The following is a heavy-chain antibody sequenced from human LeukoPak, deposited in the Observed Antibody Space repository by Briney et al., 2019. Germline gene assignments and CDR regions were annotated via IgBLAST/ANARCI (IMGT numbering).Heavy chain of an antibody. J-gene: IGHJ4*02. V-gene: IGHV3-48*03. CDR2: ISDHGKSR. CDR3: ARARIAAPLLDY. D-gene: IGHD6-13*01. Sequence: GGSLRLSCAASGFTFSNYEMNWVRQTPGKGLEWVSYISDHGKSRNYVDSVKVRFTISRDNGKNSLYLQMNSLRVEDTAVYFCARARIAAPLLDYWGQGTLVTVSS. CDR1: GFTFSNYE.